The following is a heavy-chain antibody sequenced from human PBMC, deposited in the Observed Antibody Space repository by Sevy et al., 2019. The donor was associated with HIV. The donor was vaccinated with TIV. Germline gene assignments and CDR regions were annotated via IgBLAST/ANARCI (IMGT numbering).Heavy chain of an antibody. V-gene: IGHV3-21*01. D-gene: IGHD2-2*01. CDR2: ISSSSNYT. CDR1: GFTFSKYP. Sequence: GGSLRLSCVVSGFTFSKYPMNWVRQAPGKGLEWVSSISSSSNYTYYGDSVKGRFTISRDNAKNSLYLQMNSLRADDTAVYYCARDGGCSSTACLLYFDYWGQGTLVTVSS. J-gene: IGHJ4*02. CDR3: ARDGGCSSTACLLYFDY.